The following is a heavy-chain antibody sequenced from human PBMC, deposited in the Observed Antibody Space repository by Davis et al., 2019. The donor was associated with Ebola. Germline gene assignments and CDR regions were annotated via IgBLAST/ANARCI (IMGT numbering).Heavy chain of an antibody. CDR2: ISYDGSNK. J-gene: IGHJ4*02. CDR1: GFTFSSYG. D-gene: IGHD3-22*01. Sequence: PGGSLRLSCAASGFTFSSYGMHWVRQAPGKGLEWVAVISYDGSNKYYADSVKGRFTISRDNSKNTLYLQMNSLRAEDTAVYYCARGITMIVVATPFDYWGQGTLVTVSS. V-gene: IGHV3-30*03. CDR3: ARGITMIVVATPFDY.